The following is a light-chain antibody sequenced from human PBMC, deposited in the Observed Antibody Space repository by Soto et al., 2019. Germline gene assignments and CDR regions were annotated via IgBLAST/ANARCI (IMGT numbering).Light chain of an antibody. CDR1: RSDVGGYNY. CDR3: SSYTSSSTYV. V-gene: IGLV2-14*01. CDR2: DVN. J-gene: IGLJ1*01. Sequence: QSALTQPASVSGSRGQSITISCTGTRSDVGGYNYVSWYQQHPDKAPKLVIYDVNTRPSGVSDRFSGSKSGNTASLTISGLQAEDEADYYCSSYTSSSTYVFGTGTKVTV.